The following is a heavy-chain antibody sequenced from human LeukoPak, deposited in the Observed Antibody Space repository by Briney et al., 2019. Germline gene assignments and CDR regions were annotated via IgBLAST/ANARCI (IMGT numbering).Heavy chain of an antibody. J-gene: IGHJ3*02. CDR2: IYHSGST. CDR1: GGSISSSNW. CDR3: AREDSASYDSAFDI. V-gene: IGHV4-4*02. D-gene: IGHD1-26*01. Sequence: SETLSLTCAVSGGSISSSNWWSWVRQPPGKGLEWIGEIYHSGSTNYSPSLKRRVTISVDKSKNQFSLKLSSVTAADTAVYYCAREDSASYDSAFDIWGQGTLVSVSS.